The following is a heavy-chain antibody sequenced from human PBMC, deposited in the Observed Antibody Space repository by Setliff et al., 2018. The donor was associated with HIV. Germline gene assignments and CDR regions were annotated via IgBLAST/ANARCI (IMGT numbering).Heavy chain of an antibody. CDR2: ITSSSTTI. CDR3: TRRYCTSTSCSSPYDS. CDR1: GFRFSEYS. D-gene: IGHD2-2*01. J-gene: IGHJ4*02. Sequence: GGSLRLSCAASGFRFSEYSMKWVRQTPGKGLEWISYITSSSTTIYYADSVKGRFTISRDNAQNSLYLQMNSLRAEDTAVYYCTRRYCTSTSCSSPYDSWGQGTLVTVSS. V-gene: IGHV3-48*01.